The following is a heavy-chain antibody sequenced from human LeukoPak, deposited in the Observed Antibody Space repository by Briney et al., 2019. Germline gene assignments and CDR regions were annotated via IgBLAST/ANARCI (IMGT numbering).Heavy chain of an antibody. CDR3: ARDRDIVVVPAAIVFGYYYYMDV. D-gene: IGHD2-2*02. CDR2: IIPIFGTA. CDR1: GGTFSSYA. J-gene: IGHJ6*03. V-gene: IGHV1-69*13. Sequence: GASVKVSCKASGGTFSSYAISWVRQAPGQGLEWMGGIIPIFGTANYAQKFQGRVTITADESTSTAYMELSSLRSEDTAVYYCARDRDIVVVPAAIVFGYYYYMDVWGKGTTVTVSS.